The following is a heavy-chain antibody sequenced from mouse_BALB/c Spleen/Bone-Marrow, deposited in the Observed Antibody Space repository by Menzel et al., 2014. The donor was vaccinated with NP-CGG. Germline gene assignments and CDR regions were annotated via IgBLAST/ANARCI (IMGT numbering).Heavy chain of an antibody. Sequence: QVQLQQSGPGLVAPSQSLSITCTLSGFSLTSYGVHWVRPPPGKGLEWLAVIWSDGGTTYNSTLKSRLSISKDNSKSQVFLKMNSLQTDDTAVYFCARDYDNDDGFAYWGQGTLVTVSA. J-gene: IGHJ3*01. CDR3: ARDYDNDDGFAY. V-gene: IGHV2-6*03. D-gene: IGHD2-4*01. CDR2: IWSDGGT. CDR1: GFSLTSYG.